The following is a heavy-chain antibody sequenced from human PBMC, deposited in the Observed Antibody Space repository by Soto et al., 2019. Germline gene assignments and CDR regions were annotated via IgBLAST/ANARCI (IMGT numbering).Heavy chain of an antibody. J-gene: IGHJ4*02. D-gene: IGHD5-18*01. CDR2: IKQEGSEK. V-gene: IGHV3-7*03. CDR3: ARGYSTDY. Sequence: GGSLRLSCAASGFTFSSYWMTWVSQAPGKGLEWVANIKQEGSEKYYVDSVKGRCTISMDDAKNSLYLHMNTLRAEDPAVYYCARGYSTDYWGQGTLVTVSS. CDR1: GFTFSSYW.